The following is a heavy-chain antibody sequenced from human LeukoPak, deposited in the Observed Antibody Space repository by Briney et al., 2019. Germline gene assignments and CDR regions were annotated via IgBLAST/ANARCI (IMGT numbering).Heavy chain of an antibody. CDR2: ISGSGGST. CDR1: GFTFSSYA. J-gene: IGHJ5*02. V-gene: IGHV3-23*01. D-gene: IGHD3-3*02. Sequence: GGSLRLSCAASGFTFSSYAMSWVRQAPGKGLEWVSDISGSGGSTYYADSVKGRFIISRDNSKNTLYLQMNSLRAEDTAVYYCARGIRRNINYWFDPWGQGTLVTVSS. CDR3: ARGIRRNINYWFDP.